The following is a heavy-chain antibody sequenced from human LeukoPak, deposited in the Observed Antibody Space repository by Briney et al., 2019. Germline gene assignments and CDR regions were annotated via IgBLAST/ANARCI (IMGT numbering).Heavy chain of an antibody. Sequence: GGSLRLSCAVSGFTFNTYVMSWVRQAPGKGLEWVSAISGSGGGTYYVASVKGRFTISRDNAKNSLYLQMNSLRAEDTAVYYCVRGSSSSYYYYYGMDVWGQGTTVTVSS. V-gene: IGHV3-23*01. CDR1: GFTFNTYV. D-gene: IGHD6-13*01. J-gene: IGHJ6*02. CDR2: ISGSGGGT. CDR3: VRGSSSSYYYYYGMDV.